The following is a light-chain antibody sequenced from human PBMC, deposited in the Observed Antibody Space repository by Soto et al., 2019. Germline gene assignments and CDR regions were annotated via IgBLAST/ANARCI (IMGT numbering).Light chain of an antibody. J-gene: IGKJ3*01. CDR2: KAS. CDR1: QSISSW. Sequence: DTQMTQSPSTLSASVGDRVTITCRASQSISSWLAWYQHKPGKAPKLLIYKASSLECGVPSRFSGSGSGTEFTLTISSLQTDDFATYYCQQYNGFPFTFGPGTKVDIK. CDR3: QQYNGFPFT. V-gene: IGKV1-5*03.